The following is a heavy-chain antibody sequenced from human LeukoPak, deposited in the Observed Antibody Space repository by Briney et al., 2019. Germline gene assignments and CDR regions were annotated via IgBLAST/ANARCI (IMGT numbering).Heavy chain of an antibody. CDR3: ARDYMVAHYYYYYMDV. D-gene: IGHD5-12*01. J-gene: IGHJ6*03. Sequence: GGSLRLSCAASGFTFSRYWMHWVRQAPGKGLVWVSRINGDESTTTYADSVKGRFTISRDNAKNTLYLQMNGLRAEDTAVYYCARDYMVAHYYYYYMDVWGKGTTVTVSS. CDR1: GFTFSRYW. CDR2: INGDESTT. V-gene: IGHV3-74*01.